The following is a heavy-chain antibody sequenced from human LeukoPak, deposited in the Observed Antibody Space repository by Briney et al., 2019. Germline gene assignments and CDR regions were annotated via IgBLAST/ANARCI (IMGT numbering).Heavy chain of an antibody. CDR1: GFTFSSYW. D-gene: IGHD3-10*01. V-gene: IGHV3-74*01. CDR2: INSDGSST. Sequence: GGSLRLSCAASGFTFSSYWMHWVSQAPGKRLVWVSRINSDGSSTSYADSVKGRFTISRDNAKNTLYLQMNSLRAEDTAVYYCARVEFGELSPYFDYWGQGTLFTVSS. J-gene: IGHJ4*02. CDR3: ARVEFGELSPYFDY.